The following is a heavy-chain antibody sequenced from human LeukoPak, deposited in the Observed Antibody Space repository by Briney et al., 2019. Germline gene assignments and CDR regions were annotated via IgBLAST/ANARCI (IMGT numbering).Heavy chain of an antibody. CDR1: GFTVSSNY. D-gene: IGHD3-10*01. CDR2: IYSGGSI. Sequence: GGSLRLSCVVSGFTVSSNYMSWVRQAPGKGLEWVSVIYSGGSIYYADSVKGRFTISRDNSKNTLYVQMNSLRAEDTAVYYCAKGHYYGSGSLDYWGQGTLVTVSS. CDR3: AKGHYYGSGSLDY. V-gene: IGHV3-53*01. J-gene: IGHJ4*02.